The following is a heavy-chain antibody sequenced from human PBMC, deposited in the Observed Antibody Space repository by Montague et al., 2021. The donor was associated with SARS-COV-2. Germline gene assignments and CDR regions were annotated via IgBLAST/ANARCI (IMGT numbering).Heavy chain of an antibody. J-gene: IGHJ6*02. CDR3: ARGLPVTTLFHYFGMDV. Sequence: SETLSLTCAVYGGSFSGNYWSWIRQPPGKGLEWIGEINHYGSTNXXPSLKSRVTMSVDTSKNQFSLKLSSVTAADTAVYYCARGLPVTTLFHYFGMDVWGQGTTVTVSS. V-gene: IGHV4-34*01. CDR1: GGSFSGNY. CDR2: INHYGST. D-gene: IGHD4-11*01.